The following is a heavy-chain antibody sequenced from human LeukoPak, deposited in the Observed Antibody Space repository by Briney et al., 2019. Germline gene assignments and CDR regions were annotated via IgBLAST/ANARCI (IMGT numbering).Heavy chain of an antibody. J-gene: IGHJ6*02. CDR2: IYYSGST. D-gene: IGHD2-21*02. CDR3: ARDLDCGGDCYPKEYYYGMDV. CDR1: GGSISSYY. V-gene: IGHV4-59*12. Sequence: PSETLSLTCTVSGGSISSYYWSWIRQPPGKGLEWIEYIYYSGSTNYNPSLKSRVTISVDTSKNQFSLKLSSVTAADTAVYYCARDLDCGGDCYPKEYYYGMDVWGQGTTVTVSS.